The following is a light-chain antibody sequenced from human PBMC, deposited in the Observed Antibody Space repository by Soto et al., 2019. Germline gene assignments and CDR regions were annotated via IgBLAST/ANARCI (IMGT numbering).Light chain of an antibody. CDR1: QGISSY. V-gene: IGKV1-39*01. CDR2: AAS. J-gene: IGKJ4*01. Sequence: DILMTQSPSSLSASVGDTVTITCRASQGISSYLNWYQQKPGRAPKFLIYAASTLQTGVPSRFSGSGSGTEFTLTISTLQVEDSATYYCQQSHTPPLTFGGGTKVEVK. CDR3: QQSHTPPLT.